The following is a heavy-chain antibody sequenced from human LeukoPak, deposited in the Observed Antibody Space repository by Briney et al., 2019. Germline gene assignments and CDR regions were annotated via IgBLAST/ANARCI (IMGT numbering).Heavy chain of an antibody. CDR2: IYGADST. CDR1: GFTVSSNY. J-gene: IGHJ6*02. CDR3: ARSGFGVLYYYGMDV. D-gene: IGHD3-10*01. V-gene: IGHV3-66*01. Sequence: PGGSLRPSCAASGFTVSSNYMSWVRQAPGKGLEWVSIIYGADSTYYADSVKGRFTISRDNSKNTLYLQMNSLRAEDTAVYYCARSGFGVLYYYGMDVWGQGTTVTVSS.